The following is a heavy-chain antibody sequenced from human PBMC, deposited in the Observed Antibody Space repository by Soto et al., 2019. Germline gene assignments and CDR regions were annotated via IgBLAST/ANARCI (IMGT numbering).Heavy chain of an antibody. Sequence: PSEXXSLTWAVSGGSIXXSNCGXXVRQPPGKGLEWIGEIYHSGSTNYNPSLKSRVTISVDKSKNQFSLKLSSVTAADTAVYYCARMDTEGATGSFDYWGQGTLVTVSS. D-gene: IGHD1-26*01. J-gene: IGHJ4*02. CDR2: IYHSGST. CDR1: GGSIXXSNC. V-gene: IGHV4-4*02. CDR3: ARMDTEGATGSFDY.